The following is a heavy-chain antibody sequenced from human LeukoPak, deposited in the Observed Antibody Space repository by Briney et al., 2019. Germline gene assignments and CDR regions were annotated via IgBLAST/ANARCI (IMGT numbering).Heavy chain of an antibody. J-gene: IGHJ6*02. CDR3: ARESVTGTRHYYYGMDV. CDR1: GLTFTGYT. CDR2: ISSGDTYI. D-gene: IGHD1-1*01. V-gene: IGHV3-21*06. Sequence: PGGSLRLSCTASGLTFTGYTMNWVRQAPGKGLEWVSSISSGDTYIHYTDSVKGRFTISRDNAKNSLHLQLNGLRAEDTAVYYCARESVTGTRHYYYGMDVWGQGTTVTVSS.